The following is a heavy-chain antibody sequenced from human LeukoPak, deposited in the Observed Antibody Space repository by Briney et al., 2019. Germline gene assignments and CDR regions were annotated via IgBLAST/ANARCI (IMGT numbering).Heavy chain of an antibody. CDR1: GGSFSSGAYY. Sequence: SETLSLTCTVSGGSFSSGAYYWSSIRQHPGKGLEWIGYIYYSGTTYYNPSLKSRVTISVDTSKNQFSLNLSSVTAADTAVYFCARAGDGYNHDYWGQGTLVTVSS. J-gene: IGHJ4*02. CDR2: IYYSGTT. D-gene: IGHD5-24*01. V-gene: IGHV4-31*03. CDR3: ARAGDGYNHDY.